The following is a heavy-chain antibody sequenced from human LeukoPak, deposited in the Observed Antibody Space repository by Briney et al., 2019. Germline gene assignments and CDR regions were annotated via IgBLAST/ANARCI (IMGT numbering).Heavy chain of an antibody. CDR2: IYHSGST. Sequence: SETLSLTCTVSGGSISSGSYYWGWIRQPPGKGLEWIGSIYHSGSTYYNPSLKSRVTISVDTSKNQFSLKLSSVTAADTAVYYCARDLRYCSGGSCYFDYFDYWGQGTLVTVSS. D-gene: IGHD2-15*01. CDR1: GGSISSGSYY. J-gene: IGHJ4*02. V-gene: IGHV4-39*07. CDR3: ARDLRYCSGGSCYFDYFDY.